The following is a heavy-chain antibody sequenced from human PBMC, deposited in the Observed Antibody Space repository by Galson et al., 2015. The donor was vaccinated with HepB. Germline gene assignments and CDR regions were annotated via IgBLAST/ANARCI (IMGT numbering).Heavy chain of an antibody. V-gene: IGHV4-4*02. Sequence: LSLTCAICGGSISSDNWWSWVRQSPGKGLEWIGEIHHSGNTNYNPSLKSRVTISLDNSKNQFSLKLSSVTAEDTAVYYCAREGLHYYDSSDSYFDYWGQGTLVTVSS. D-gene: IGHD3-22*01. J-gene: IGHJ4*02. CDR2: IHHSGNT. CDR3: AREGLHYYDSSDSYFDY. CDR1: GGSISSDNW.